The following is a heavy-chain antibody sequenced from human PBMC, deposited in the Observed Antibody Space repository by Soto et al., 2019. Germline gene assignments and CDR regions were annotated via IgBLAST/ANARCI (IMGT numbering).Heavy chain of an antibody. CDR2: ISWNSGSI. J-gene: IGHJ4*02. Sequence: EVQLVESGGGLVQPGRSLRLSCAASGFTFDDYAMHWVRQAPGKGLEWVSGISWNSGSIGYADSVKGRFTISRDNAKNSLYLQMNSLRAEDTALYYCAKDIGLIDYCFDYWGQGTLVTVSS. CDR3: AKDIGLIDYCFDY. CDR1: GFTFDDYA. D-gene: IGHD2-15*01. V-gene: IGHV3-9*01.